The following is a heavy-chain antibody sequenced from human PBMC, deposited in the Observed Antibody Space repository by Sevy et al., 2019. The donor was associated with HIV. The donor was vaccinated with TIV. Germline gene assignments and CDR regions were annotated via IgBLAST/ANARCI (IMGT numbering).Heavy chain of an antibody. V-gene: IGHV3-21*01. CDR3: ARVGGDYDYVWGNFRSSSDY. Sequence: GGSLRLSCEASGFPFGSYTMTWVRQAPGKGLQWVASISSGSSDIHYAGSVKGRFTISRDNAKHSLDLQMSSLRAEDTAVYYCARVGGDYDYVWGNFRSSSDYWGQGTPVTVSS. CDR2: ISSGSSDI. D-gene: IGHD3-16*02. J-gene: IGHJ4*02. CDR1: GFPFGSYT.